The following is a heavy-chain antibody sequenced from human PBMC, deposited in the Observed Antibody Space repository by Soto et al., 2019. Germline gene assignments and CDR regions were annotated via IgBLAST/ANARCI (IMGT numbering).Heavy chain of an antibody. Sequence: ASVKVACKASGYTFTIYGISWVRQAPGQGLEWMGWISGYNGNTNYAQKLQGRVTMTTDTSTSTAYMELRSLRSDDTAVYYCARDRYCSSTSCYAGGYYYYGMDVWGHGTTVTVS. D-gene: IGHD2-2*01. V-gene: IGHV1-18*01. CDR1: GYTFTIYG. J-gene: IGHJ6*02. CDR2: ISGYNGNT. CDR3: ARDRYCSSTSCYAGGYYYYGMDV.